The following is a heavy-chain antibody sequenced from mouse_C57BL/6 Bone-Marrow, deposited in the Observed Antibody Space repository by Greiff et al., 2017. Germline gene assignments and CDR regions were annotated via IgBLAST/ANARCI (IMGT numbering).Heavy chain of an antibody. V-gene: IGHV2-2*01. Sequence: VQLQESGPGLVQPSQSLSITCTVSGFSLTSYGVHWVRQSPGKGLEWLGVIWSGGSTDYNAAFISRLSISKDNSKSQVFFKMNSLQADDTSIYYCARSWDPYYFDDWGQGTTLTVSS. J-gene: IGHJ2*01. CDR1: GFSLTSYG. CDR3: ARSWDPYYFDD. D-gene: IGHD4-1*01. CDR2: IWSGGST.